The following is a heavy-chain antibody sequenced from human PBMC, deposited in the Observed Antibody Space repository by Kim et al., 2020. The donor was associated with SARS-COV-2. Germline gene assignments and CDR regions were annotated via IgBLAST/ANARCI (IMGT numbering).Heavy chain of an antibody. CDR1: GFTFSSYS. D-gene: IGHD4-17*01. V-gene: IGHV3-21*01. CDR3: ARDWDYGAYLYDY. CDR2: ISSSSSYI. Sequence: GGSLRLSCAASGFTFSSYSMNWVSQAPGKGLEWVSSISSSSSYIYYADSGKGRFTISRDNAKNSLYLQMNSLRAEDTAVYYCARDWDYGAYLYDYWGQGTLVTVSS. J-gene: IGHJ4*02.